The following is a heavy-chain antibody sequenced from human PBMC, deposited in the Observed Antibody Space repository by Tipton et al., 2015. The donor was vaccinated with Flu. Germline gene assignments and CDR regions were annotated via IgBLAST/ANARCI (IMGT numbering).Heavy chain of an antibody. J-gene: IGHJ4*02. CDR2: ISSSSSYI. Sequence: SLRLSCAASGFTFSSYSMNWVRQAPGKGLEWVSSISSSSSYIYYADSVKGRFTISRDDAKNSLYLQMNSLRAEDTAVYYCARSVVPAAIDYRGQGTLVTVSS. V-gene: IGHV3-21*01. CDR1: GFTFSSYS. D-gene: IGHD2-2*01. CDR3: ARSVVPAAIDY.